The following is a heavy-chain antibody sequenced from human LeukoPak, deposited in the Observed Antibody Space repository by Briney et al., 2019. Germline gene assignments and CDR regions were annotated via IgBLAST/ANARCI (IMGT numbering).Heavy chain of an antibody. V-gene: IGHV1-2*02. D-gene: IGHD2-2*01. CDR3: ARANFLYCSSSTCLFDY. CDR2: INPNDGDT. Sequence: ASVKVSCKATGYSFTDYYMHWVRQAPGQGFEWMGWINPNDGDTNYAQKFQGRVTMTRDTSISTAHMEVSRLRSDDTAVYYCARANFLYCSSSTCLFDYWGQGTLVTVSS. J-gene: IGHJ4*02. CDR1: GYSFTDYY.